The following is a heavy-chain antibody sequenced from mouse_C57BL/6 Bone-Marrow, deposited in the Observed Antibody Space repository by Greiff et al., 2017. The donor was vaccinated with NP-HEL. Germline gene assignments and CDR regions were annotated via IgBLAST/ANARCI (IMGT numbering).Heavy chain of an antibody. V-gene: IGHV3-8*01. CDR3: ASYSNYVFAY. J-gene: IGHJ3*01. D-gene: IGHD2-5*01. Sequence: EVHLVESGPGLAKPSQTLSLTCSVTGYSITSDYWTWLRKFPGNKLEYMGSISYSGSTYYNPSLKSRLSITRDTTKNQYYLQLKSVTTEDTATYYCASYSNYVFAYWGQGTLVTVSA. CDR1: GYSITSDY. CDR2: ISYSGST.